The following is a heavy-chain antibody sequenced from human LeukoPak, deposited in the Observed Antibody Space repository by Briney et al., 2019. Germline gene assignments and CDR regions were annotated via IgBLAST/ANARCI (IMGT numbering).Heavy chain of an antibody. Sequence: SETLSLTCAVYGGSFSGYYWSWIRQPPGKGLEWIGEINHSGSTNYNPSLKSRVTISVDTSKNQFSLKLSSVTAADTAVYYCARRGGYSSGWNYWGQGTLVTVSS. V-gene: IGHV4-34*01. J-gene: IGHJ4*02. CDR1: GGSFSGYY. CDR2: INHSGST. D-gene: IGHD6-19*01. CDR3: ARRGGYSSGWNY.